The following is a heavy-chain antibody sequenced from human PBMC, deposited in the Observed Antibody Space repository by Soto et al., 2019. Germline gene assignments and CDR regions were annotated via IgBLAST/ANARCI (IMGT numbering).Heavy chain of an antibody. J-gene: IGHJ5*02. CDR1: GFTFSSNS. V-gene: IGHV3-48*02. Sequence: EVQVVESGGGLVQPGGSLRLSCADSGFTFSSNSMNWVRQAPGKGLEWISYISSSSSTIYADSVKVRFSISRDKAKNSLYLQMNSLRDGDTAVYYCARVIWSGHLTSDLWGQGTRVTVSS. CDR2: ISSSSSTI. D-gene: IGHD3-3*01. CDR3: ARVIWSGHLTSDL.